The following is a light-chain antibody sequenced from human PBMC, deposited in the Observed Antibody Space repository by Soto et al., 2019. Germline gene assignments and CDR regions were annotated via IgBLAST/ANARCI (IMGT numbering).Light chain of an antibody. CDR2: EGS. J-gene: IGLJ2*01. CDR1: SSDVGSYNL. Sequence: QSVLTQPASVSGSPGQSITISCTGTSSDVGSYNLVSWYQQHPGKAPNLMIYEGSKRPSGVSNLFSGSKSGNTASLTISGLQAEDEADYSCCSYAGSSGVFGGGTKLTVL. CDR3: CSYAGSSGV. V-gene: IGLV2-23*01.